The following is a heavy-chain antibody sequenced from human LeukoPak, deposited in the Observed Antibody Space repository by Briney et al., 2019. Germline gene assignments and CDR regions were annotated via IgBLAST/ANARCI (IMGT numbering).Heavy chain of an antibody. CDR2: ISYDGSNK. J-gene: IGHJ5*02. CDR1: GFTFSSYG. D-gene: IGHD3-9*01. Sequence: GGSLILSCAASGFTFSSYGMHWVRQAPGKGLEWVAVISYDGSNKYYADSVKGRFTISRDNSKNTLYLQMNSMRAEDTAVYYCARDHYDILTGFISRRPYNWFDPWGQGTLVTVSS. V-gene: IGHV3-30*03. CDR3: ARDHYDILTGFISRRPYNWFDP.